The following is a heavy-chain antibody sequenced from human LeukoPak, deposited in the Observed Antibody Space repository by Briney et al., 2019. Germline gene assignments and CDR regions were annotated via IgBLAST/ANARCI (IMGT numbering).Heavy chain of an antibody. CDR2: ISHDGNNR. D-gene: IGHD2-2*01. Sequence: GGSLRLSCAASGSTFRNYAMHWVRQAPGKGLEWVAVISHDGNNRVYSDSVQGRFTISRDDSENTLYLQMNSLRPDDTAVYYCARESYCTRNTCYRAFDYWGQGSLVTVSS. CDR1: GSTFRNYA. CDR3: ARESYCTRNTCYRAFDY. V-gene: IGHV3-30-3*01. J-gene: IGHJ4*02.